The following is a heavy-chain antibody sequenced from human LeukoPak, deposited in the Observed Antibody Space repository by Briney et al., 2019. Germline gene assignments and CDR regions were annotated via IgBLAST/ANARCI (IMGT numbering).Heavy chain of an antibody. CDR1: GGSFSGYY. Sequence: SETLSLTCAVYGGSFSGYYWSWIRQPPGKGLEWIGEINHSGSTNYNPSLKSRVTISVDTSKNQFSLKLSSVTAADTAVYYCATKTQIAAADHNWFDPWGQGTQVTVSS. V-gene: IGHV4-34*01. D-gene: IGHD6-13*01. CDR2: INHSGST. J-gene: IGHJ5*02. CDR3: ATKTQIAAADHNWFDP.